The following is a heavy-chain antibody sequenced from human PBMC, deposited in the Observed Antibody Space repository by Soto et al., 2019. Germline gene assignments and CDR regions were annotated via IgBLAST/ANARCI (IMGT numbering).Heavy chain of an antibody. CDR1: GYTFTSYS. J-gene: IGHJ6*02. Sequence: ASVKVSCKASGYTFTSYSMHWVRQAPGQRLEWMGWINAGNGNTKYSQKFQGRVTITRDKSAGTAYFELRGLRSEDTAVYYCASVTLGGDDAIDIWGQGTMVTVSS. V-gene: IGHV1-3*01. CDR3: ASVTLGGDDAIDI. D-gene: IGHD3-3*01. CDR2: INAGNGNT.